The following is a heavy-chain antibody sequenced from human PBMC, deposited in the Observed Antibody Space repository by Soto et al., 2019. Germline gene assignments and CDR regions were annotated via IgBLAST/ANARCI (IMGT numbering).Heavy chain of an antibody. CDR1: GFTFTNYG. V-gene: IGHV3-30*18. Sequence: QVQLVESGGGAVQPGRSLRLSCAASGFTFTNYGMHWVRQAPGKGLEWVSIISYDGNHAYYADFVRGRFTMSRDDSKNTLYLQLNGLRAEDPAVYYCAKDADYGSGSYDPPDYWGQGTLVAVSS. J-gene: IGHJ4*02. CDR3: AKDADYGSGSYDPPDY. D-gene: IGHD3-10*01. CDR2: ISYDGNHA.